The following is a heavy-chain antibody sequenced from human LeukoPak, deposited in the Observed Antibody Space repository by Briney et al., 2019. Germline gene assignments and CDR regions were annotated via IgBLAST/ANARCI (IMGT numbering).Heavy chain of an antibody. CDR1: GYTFTSYG. J-gene: IGHJ4*02. CDR3: ARLKATVSIHAYFDS. Sequence: VASVKVSCKASGYTFTSYGISWVRQAPGQGLEWMGWISAYNGNTNYAQKLQGRVTMTTDTSTSTAYMELRSLRSDDTAVYYCARLKATVSIHAYFDSWGQGTLVTVSS. CDR2: ISAYNGNT. V-gene: IGHV1-18*01. D-gene: IGHD4-17*01.